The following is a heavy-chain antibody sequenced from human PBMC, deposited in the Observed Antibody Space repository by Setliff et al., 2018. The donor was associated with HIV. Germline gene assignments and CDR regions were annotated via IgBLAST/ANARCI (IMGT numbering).Heavy chain of an antibody. CDR2: IHHGGST. D-gene: IGHD3-10*01. V-gene: IGHV4-38-2*02. CDR1: GYSISSGYS. CDR3: AEDTAVYYCARAYPTTYYYGMDV. J-gene: IGHJ6*02. Sequence: SETLSLTCTVSGYSISSGYSWGWIRQPPGKGLEWIGSIHHGGSTYYNPSLKSRVTMSLDTSKNQFSLDTSVSTAYLQICSLKAEDTAVYYCARAYPTTYYYGMDVWGQGTTVTV.